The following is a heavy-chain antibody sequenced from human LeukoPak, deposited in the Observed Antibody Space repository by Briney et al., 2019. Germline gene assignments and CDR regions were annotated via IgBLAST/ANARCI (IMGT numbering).Heavy chain of an antibody. CDR2: ISPNSGGT. J-gene: IGHJ5*02. CDR1: GYTFTEYY. V-gene: IGHV1-2*02. Sequence: ASVKVSCKASGYTFTEYYIHWGRQAPGQGLEWMGWISPNSGGTNYAQEFQGRVTMTRDTSIDTAYMELSRLRSDDTAVYGCARAHCGSIGCYSGFDPWGQGTLVTVSS. D-gene: IGHD2-2*02. CDR3: ARAHCGSIGCYSGFDP.